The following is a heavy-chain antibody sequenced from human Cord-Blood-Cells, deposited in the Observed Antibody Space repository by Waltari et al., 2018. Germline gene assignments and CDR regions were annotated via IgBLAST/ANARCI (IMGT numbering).Heavy chain of an antibody. D-gene: IGHD3-16*01. J-gene: IGHJ3*02. CDR1: GFTVRSYA. CDR3: AKEDMAAWGKAFDI. CDR2: IRGSGVST. Sequence: EVQLLQAGGGLVQPGGSLRLSCAASGFTVRSYAMRWVRRVRGKGVEWVCAIRGSGVSTYYAESMKGRFTIARDNTKNTLYLQMNSLRAEDTALYDWAKEDMAAWGKAFDIWGQGTMVTVSS. V-gene: IGHV3-23*01.